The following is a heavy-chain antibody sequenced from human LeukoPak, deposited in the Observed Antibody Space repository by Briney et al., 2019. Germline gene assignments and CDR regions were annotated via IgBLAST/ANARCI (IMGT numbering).Heavy chain of an antibody. J-gene: IGHJ4*02. V-gene: IGHV1-2*02. CDR2: INPNSGGT. CDR3: VSGSYYREVDY. CDR1: GYTFTGNY. D-gene: IGHD1-26*01. Sequence: ASVKVSCKATGYTFTGNYIYWVRLAPGQGLEWMGWINPNSGGTRFAQKFQGRVTLTRDTSISTAYFDLSSLGSDGTAVYYCVSGSYYREVDYWGQGTLVTVSS.